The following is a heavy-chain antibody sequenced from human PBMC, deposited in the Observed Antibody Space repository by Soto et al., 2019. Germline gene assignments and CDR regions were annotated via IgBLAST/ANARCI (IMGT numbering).Heavy chain of an antibody. CDR1: GYTFTRSG. Sequence: GASVKVSCKASGYTFTRSGISWVRQAPGQGPEWMGWISSYNGDTNYAQTFQGRVTMTTDTSTSTAYMELRSLRSDDTAVYYCSREGVARYYYSGMDVWGQGTPVSLSS. D-gene: IGHD5-12*01. CDR3: SREGVARYYYSGMDV. J-gene: IGHJ6*02. V-gene: IGHV1-18*01. CDR2: ISSYNGDT.